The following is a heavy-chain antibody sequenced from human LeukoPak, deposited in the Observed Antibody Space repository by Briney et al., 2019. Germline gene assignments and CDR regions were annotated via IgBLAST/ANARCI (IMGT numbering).Heavy chain of an antibody. V-gene: IGHV3-30*04. CDR1: GFTFSSYA. Sequence: GGSLRLSCVASGFTFSSYAMHWVRQAPGKGLEWVAVISYDGSNKYYADSVKGRFTISRDNSKNTLYLQMNSLRAEDTAVYYCARDGTMYSSGWTGSYFDYWGQGTLVTVSS. CDR2: ISYDGSNK. J-gene: IGHJ4*02. D-gene: IGHD6-19*01. CDR3: ARDGTMYSSGWTGSYFDY.